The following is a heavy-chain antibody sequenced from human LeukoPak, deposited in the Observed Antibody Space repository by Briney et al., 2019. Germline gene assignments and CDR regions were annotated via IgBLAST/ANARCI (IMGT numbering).Heavy chain of an antibody. D-gene: IGHD6-13*01. CDR2: IYYSGST. V-gene: IGHV4-59*01. J-gene: IGHJ2*01. CDR3: ARSPQYIAAAGGRWYFDL. CDR1: GGSISSYY. Sequence: PSETLSLTCTVSGGSISSYYWSWIRQPPGKGLEWIGYIYYSGSTNYNPSLKSRVTISVDTSKNQFSLKLSSVTAADTAVYYCARSPQYIAAAGGRWYFDLWGRGTLVTVSS.